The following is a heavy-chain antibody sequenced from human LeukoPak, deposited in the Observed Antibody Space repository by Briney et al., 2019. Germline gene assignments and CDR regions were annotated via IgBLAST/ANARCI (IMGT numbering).Heavy chain of an antibody. CDR2: IYYSGST. Sequence: SETLSLTCTVSGGSISSYYWSWIRQPPGKGLEWIGYIYYSGSTNYNPSLKSRVTISVGTSKNQFSLKLSSVTAADTAVYYCARRKEYCSGGSCYFFFDYWGQGTLVTVSS. V-gene: IGHV4-59*01. CDR3: ARRKEYCSGGSCYFFFDY. J-gene: IGHJ4*02. CDR1: GGSISSYY. D-gene: IGHD2-15*01.